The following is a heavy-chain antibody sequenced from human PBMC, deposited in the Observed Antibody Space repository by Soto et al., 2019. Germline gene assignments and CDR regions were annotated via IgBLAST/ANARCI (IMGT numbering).Heavy chain of an antibody. CDR3: ARGFSGYDRRIDY. D-gene: IGHD5-12*01. V-gene: IGHV1-3*01. Sequence: ASVKVSCKASGYTFTSYAMHWVRQAPGQRLEWMGWINAGNGITKYSQKFQGRVTITRDTSASTAYMELSSLRSEDTAVYYCARGFSGYDRRIDYWGQGTLVTV. CDR2: INAGNGIT. J-gene: IGHJ4*02. CDR1: GYTFTSYA.